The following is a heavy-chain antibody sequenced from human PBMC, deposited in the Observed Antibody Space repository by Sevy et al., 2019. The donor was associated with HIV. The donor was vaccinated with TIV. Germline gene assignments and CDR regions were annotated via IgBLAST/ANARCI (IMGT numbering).Heavy chain of an antibody. J-gene: IGHJ4*02. Sequence: GGSLRLSCAASGFTFSNHAMNWVRQAPGKGLEWVSAISGSGGTTYYADSVKGRFTISRDNSKNTLYLQMSSLRAEDTAVYYCAKASTIAAAGGLFDCWGQGTLVTVSS. CDR2: ISGSGGTT. CDR1: GFTFSNHA. CDR3: AKASTIAAAGGLFDC. V-gene: IGHV3-23*01. D-gene: IGHD6-13*01.